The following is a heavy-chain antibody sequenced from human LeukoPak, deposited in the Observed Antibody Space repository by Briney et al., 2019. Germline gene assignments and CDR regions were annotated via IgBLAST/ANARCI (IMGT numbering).Heavy chain of an antibody. Sequence: SETLSLTCTVSGGSISSGDYYWSWIRQPPGKGLEWIGYIYYSGSTYYNPSLKSRVTISVDTSKNQFSLKLSSVTAADTAVYYCARDTHSKSRSIGYWGQGTLVTVSS. V-gene: IGHV4-30-4*08. J-gene: IGHJ4*02. CDR2: IYYSGST. CDR1: GGSISSGDYY. D-gene: IGHD6-13*01. CDR3: ARDTHSKSRSIGY.